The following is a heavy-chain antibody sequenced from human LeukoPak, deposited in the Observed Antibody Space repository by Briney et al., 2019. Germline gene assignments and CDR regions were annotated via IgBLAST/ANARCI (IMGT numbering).Heavy chain of an antibody. J-gene: IGHJ4*02. CDR3: ARDMPDCSGVSCHFDY. Sequence: SGTLSLTCAVSGGSISSSNWWSWVRQPPGKGLEWIGEIYHSGSTNYNPSLKSRVTISVDKSKNQFSLKLSSVTAADTAVYYCARDMPDCSGVSCHFDYWGQGTLVTVSS. CDR1: GGSISSSNW. CDR2: IYHSGST. D-gene: IGHD2-15*01. V-gene: IGHV4-4*02.